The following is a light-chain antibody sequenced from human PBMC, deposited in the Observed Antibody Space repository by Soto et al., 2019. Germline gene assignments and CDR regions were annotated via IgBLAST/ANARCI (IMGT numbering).Light chain of an antibody. CDR2: AAS. J-gene: IGKJ1*01. CDR1: QTIGTY. V-gene: IGKV1-39*01. CDR3: QQSYNTPLT. Sequence: IEVTQSPSSLAASLGARVTITCRASQTIGTYVNWYRQNSGAAPELLIYAASTLQSGVPSRFRGGASGTDFTLPISSLQLDDFATYYCQQSYNTPLTFGQGTKVESK.